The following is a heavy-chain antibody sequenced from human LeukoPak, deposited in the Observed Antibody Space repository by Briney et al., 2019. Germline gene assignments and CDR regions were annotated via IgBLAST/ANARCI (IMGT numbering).Heavy chain of an antibody. CDR3: ARGGDPWYRPFNWFDP. Sequence: SETLSLTCTVSGGSISSSSYYWGWIRQPPGKGLEWIGSIYYSGSTYYNPSLKSRVTISVDTSKNQFSLKLSSVTAADTAVYYCARGGDPWYRPFNWFDPWGQGNLVIVSS. V-gene: IGHV4-39*07. J-gene: IGHJ5*02. D-gene: IGHD6-13*01. CDR2: IYYSGST. CDR1: GGSISSSSYY.